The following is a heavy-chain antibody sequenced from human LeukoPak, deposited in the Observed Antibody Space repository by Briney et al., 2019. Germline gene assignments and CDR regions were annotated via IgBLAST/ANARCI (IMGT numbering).Heavy chain of an antibody. D-gene: IGHD2-2*01. CDR1: GYTFTGYY. CDR2: INPNSGGT. Sequence: ASVKVSCKASGYTFTGYYMHWVRQAPGQGLEWMGWINPNSGGTNYAQKFQGRVTMTRDTSISTAYMELSRLRSDDTAVYYCARSTRHPYCSSTSCYPRGYWGQGTLVTVS. CDR3: ARSTRHPYCSSTSCYPRGY. V-gene: IGHV1-2*02. J-gene: IGHJ4*02.